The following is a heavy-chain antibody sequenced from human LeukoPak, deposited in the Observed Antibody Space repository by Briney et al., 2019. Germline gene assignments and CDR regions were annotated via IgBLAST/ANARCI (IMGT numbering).Heavy chain of an antibody. D-gene: IGHD1-26*01. CDR2: INPNSGGT. Sequence: GASVKVSCKASGYTFTGYYMHWVRQAPGQGLEWMGRINPNSGGTNYAQKFQGRVTMTRDTSISTAYMELSRLRSDDTAVYYCARGDGWELRHWYFDLWGRGTLVTVSS. CDR3: ARGDGWELRHWYFDL. J-gene: IGHJ2*01. V-gene: IGHV1-2*06. CDR1: GYTFTGYY.